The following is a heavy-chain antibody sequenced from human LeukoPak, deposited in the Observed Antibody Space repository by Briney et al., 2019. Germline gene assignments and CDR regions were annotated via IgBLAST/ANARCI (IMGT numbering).Heavy chain of an antibody. J-gene: IGHJ2*01. V-gene: IGHV3-21*01. CDR1: GFTFSSYS. CDR2: ISSSSSYI. D-gene: IGHD4-17*01. CDR3: ARMDDHTYGDSYWYFDL. Sequence: GGSLRLSCAASGFTFSSYSMNWVRQAPGKGLEWVSSISSSSSYIYYADSVKGRFTISRDNAKNSLYLQMNSLRAEDTAVYYCARMDDHTYGDSYWYFDLWGRGTLVTVSS.